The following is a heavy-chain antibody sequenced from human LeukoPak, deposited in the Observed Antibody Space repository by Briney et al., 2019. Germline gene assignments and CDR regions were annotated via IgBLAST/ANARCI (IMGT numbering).Heavy chain of an antibody. CDR1: GFTFSSYG. CDR2: IRYDGSNK. V-gene: IGHV3-30*02. D-gene: IGHD2-2*01. CDR3: ARVSFVVPAANLDAFDL. Sequence: AGGSLRLSCAASGFTFSSYGMHWVRQAPGKGLEWVAFIRYDGSNKYYADSVKGRFTISRDNSKNTLYLQMNSLRAEDTAVYYCARVSFVVPAANLDAFDLWGQGTMVTVSS. J-gene: IGHJ3*01.